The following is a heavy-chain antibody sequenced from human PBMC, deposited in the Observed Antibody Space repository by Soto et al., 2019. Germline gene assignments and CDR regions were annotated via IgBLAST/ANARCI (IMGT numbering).Heavy chain of an antibody. Sequence: EVQLLESGGGVVQPGGSLRLSCAASGFTFRSYAITWVRQAPGKGLEWVSTLSGSGGSTYYADSVRGRFTISRDNSKNTLYLQMKSLRAEDTAVYYCAKDRSAEYYYYGLDVWGQGTTVTVSS. CDR3: AKDRSAEYYYYGLDV. V-gene: IGHV3-23*01. CDR1: GFTFRSYA. CDR2: LSGSGGST. J-gene: IGHJ6*02.